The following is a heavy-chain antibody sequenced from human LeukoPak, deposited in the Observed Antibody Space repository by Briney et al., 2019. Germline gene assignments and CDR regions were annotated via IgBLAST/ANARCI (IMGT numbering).Heavy chain of an antibody. J-gene: IGHJ3*02. CDR1: GGPINSDY. D-gene: IGHD4-23*01. Sequence: SETLSLTCTVSGGPINSDYWNWLRQPPGQGLEWIGYIYSSGSTNYNPSLNSRVSISLDTSKNQLSLKLGSVTAADTAVYYCARGEGRWAIWGQGTMVTVSS. CDR2: IYSSGST. V-gene: IGHV4-59*01. CDR3: ARGEGRWAI.